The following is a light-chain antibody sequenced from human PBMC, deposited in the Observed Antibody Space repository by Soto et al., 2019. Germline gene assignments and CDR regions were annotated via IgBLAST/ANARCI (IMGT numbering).Light chain of an antibody. Sequence: EIVMTQSPATLSVSPGERATLSCRASQSVSSNLAWYQQKPGQAPRLLIYGASTRATCIPARFSGSGSGTEFTLTISSLQSEDFAVYYCQQYNNWPWTFGQGTKVDIK. CDR1: QSVSSN. CDR3: QQYNNWPWT. V-gene: IGKV3-15*01. J-gene: IGKJ1*01. CDR2: GAS.